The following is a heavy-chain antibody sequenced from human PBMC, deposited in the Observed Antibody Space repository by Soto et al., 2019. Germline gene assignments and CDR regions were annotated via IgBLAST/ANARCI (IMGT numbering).Heavy chain of an antibody. D-gene: IGHD1-26*01. Sequence: SETLSLTCTVSGGSTSSSSYQWVWIRQPPGKGLEWIGNVYYNGNTYSNPSLKSRLTIFVDTSNNQFSLKVKSVTAADTAVYYCARLSGSYNDRYFDYWGQGTLVTVSS. V-gene: IGHV4-39*01. CDR2: VYYNGNT. J-gene: IGHJ4*02. CDR1: GGSTSSSSYQ. CDR3: ARLSGSYNDRYFDY.